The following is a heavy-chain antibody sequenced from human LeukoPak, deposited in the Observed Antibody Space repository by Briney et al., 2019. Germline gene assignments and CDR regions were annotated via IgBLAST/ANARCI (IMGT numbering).Heavy chain of an antibody. Sequence: ASVKVSCKASGYTFISYAMHWVRQAPGQRLEWMGWINAGNGNTKYSQKFQGRVTITRDTSASTAYMELSSLRSEDTAVYYCARGDGSGWYVHWGQGTLVTVSS. D-gene: IGHD6-19*01. CDR2: INAGNGNT. J-gene: IGHJ5*02. CDR3: ARGDGSGWYVH. V-gene: IGHV1-3*01. CDR1: GYTFISYA.